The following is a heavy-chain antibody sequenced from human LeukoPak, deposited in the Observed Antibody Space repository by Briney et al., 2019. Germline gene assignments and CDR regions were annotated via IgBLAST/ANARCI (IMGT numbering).Heavy chain of an antibody. CDR2: ISGSGGST. D-gene: IGHD3-22*01. V-gene: IGHV3-23*01. Sequence: GGSLRLSCAASGFTFSSYAMSWVRQAPGKGLEWVSAISGSGGSTYYADSVKGRFTISRDNSKNTLYLQMNSLRAEDTAVYYCARDSSWGLDSSGYYYLNLAFDIWGQGTMVTVSS. CDR3: ARDSSWGLDSSGYYYLNLAFDI. J-gene: IGHJ3*02. CDR1: GFTFSSYA.